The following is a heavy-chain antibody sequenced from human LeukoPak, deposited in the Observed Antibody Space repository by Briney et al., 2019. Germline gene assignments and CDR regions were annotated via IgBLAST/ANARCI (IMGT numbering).Heavy chain of an antibody. Sequence: PGGSLRLSCAGSGFSFSNYWMHWVRQAPEKGLEWVFSIKSDGSATAYADSVKGRFSMSTDSAKYTASLHMNSLRVEDTAMYYWAMDINGDLFHVWGQGTPVTVSS. CDR1: GFSFSNYW. D-gene: IGHD2-2*03. CDR3: AMDINGDLFHV. J-gene: IGHJ4*02. CDR2: IKSDGSAT. V-gene: IGHV3-74*01.